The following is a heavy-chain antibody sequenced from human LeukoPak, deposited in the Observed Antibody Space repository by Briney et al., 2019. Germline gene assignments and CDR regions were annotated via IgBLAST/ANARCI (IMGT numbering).Heavy chain of an antibody. CDR3: ARVRNRAHSRAKSGEYLSAFDY. CDR2: IYPGDSDT. Sequence: GESLKISCKGSGYSFTSYWIGWVRQMPGKGLEWMGIIYPGDSDTRYSPSLQGQVTISADKSISTAYLQWSSLKASDTAMYYCARVRNRAHSRAKSGEYLSAFDYWGQGTLVTVSS. J-gene: IGHJ4*02. V-gene: IGHV5-51*01. D-gene: IGHD3-10*01. CDR1: GYSFTSYW.